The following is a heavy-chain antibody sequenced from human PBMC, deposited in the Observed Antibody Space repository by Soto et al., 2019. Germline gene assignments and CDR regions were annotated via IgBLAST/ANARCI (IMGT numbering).Heavy chain of an antibody. Sequence: QVQLEQSAPEVKKPGASVKVSCKASGYTFTTYGISWVRQAPGEGLEWLGWINTHNGNTNYAQNLKGRFFMNGDTSTDRAYMERMSLRSDDAAVYYGTRVGGAPYYYYAMDAWGQGTMVTVSS. V-gene: IGHV1-18*01. CDR3: TRVGGAPYYYYAMDA. D-gene: IGHD3-10*01. J-gene: IGHJ6*02. CDR1: GYTFTTYG. CDR2: INTHNGNT.